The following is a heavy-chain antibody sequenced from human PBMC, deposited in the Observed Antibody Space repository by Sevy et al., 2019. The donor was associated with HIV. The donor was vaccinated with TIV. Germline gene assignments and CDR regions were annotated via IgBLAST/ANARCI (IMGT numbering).Heavy chain of an antibody. D-gene: IGHD3-16*02. V-gene: IGHV3-30*03. CDR2: ISYDGNK. CDR3: ARAGRLRLGELSSGPDY. CDR1: GFNFNTYG. Sequence: GGSLRLSCTASGFNFNTYGMHWVRQAPGKGLEWLAIISYDGNKDYADSVEGRFTMSRDNSRNTLYLQMNSLRTEDTAVFHCARAGRLRLGELSSGPDYWGPGTLVTVSS. J-gene: IGHJ4*02.